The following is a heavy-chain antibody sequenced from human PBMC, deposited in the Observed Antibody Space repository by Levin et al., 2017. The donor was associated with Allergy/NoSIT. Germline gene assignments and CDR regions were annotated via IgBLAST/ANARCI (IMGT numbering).Heavy chain of an antibody. Sequence: KSGESLKISCKGSGYIFTDYWIVWVRQMPGKGLEWMGIIYPNDSDVRYSPSFRGQVTISADKSTTTAYMQWNSLKASDTAIYYCARSQGTGSAGYFYGMDIWGQGTTVIVSS. CDR2: IYPNDSDV. CDR3: ARSQGTGSAGYFYGMDI. J-gene: IGHJ6*02. V-gene: IGHV5-51*01. D-gene: IGHD3/OR15-3a*01. CDR1: GYIFTDYW.